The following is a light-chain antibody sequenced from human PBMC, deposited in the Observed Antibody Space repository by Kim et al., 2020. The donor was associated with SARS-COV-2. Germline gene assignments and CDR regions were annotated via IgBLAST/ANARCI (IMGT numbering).Light chain of an antibody. V-gene: IGKV1-6*01. Sequence: ASVGDRVTITCRASQGIKTELDWYQQKPGTAPRLLIYDASSLQSGVPSRFSGSGSGSDFTLTISSLQPEDFATYYCLQSNNYPVTFGQGTRLEIK. CDR2: DAS. CDR1: QGIKTE. J-gene: IGKJ5*01. CDR3: LQSNNYPVT.